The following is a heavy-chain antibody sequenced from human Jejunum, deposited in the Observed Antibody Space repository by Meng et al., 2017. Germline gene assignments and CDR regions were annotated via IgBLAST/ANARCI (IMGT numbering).Heavy chain of an antibody. CDR2: IMQDGSET. CDR1: GFTFSNYR. J-gene: IGHJ4*02. D-gene: IGHD5-12*01. Sequence: GGSLRLSCAVSGFTFSNYRMTWVRQAPGQGLEWVADIMQDGSETYSADSVMGRFTISRDNVQKSLYLQMNSLRVDDTAVYYCARDGGYGGELDYWGLGTLVTVSS. CDR3: ARDGGYGGELDY. V-gene: IGHV3-7*01.